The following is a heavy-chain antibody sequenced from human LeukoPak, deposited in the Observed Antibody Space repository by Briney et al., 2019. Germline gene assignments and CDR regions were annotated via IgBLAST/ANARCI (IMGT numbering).Heavy chain of an antibody. Sequence: GGSLRLSCAASGFTFATYAMHWVGQAPGKGLEWVAVMWSDGDNRYYADSVKGRFTISRDNSKNTLYLEMNSLRAEDTAVYYCVRDRCSGGSCRLFDYWGQGALVTVSS. CDR1: GFTFATYA. V-gene: IGHV3-33*08. CDR3: VRDRCSGGSCRLFDY. J-gene: IGHJ4*02. CDR2: MWSDGDNR. D-gene: IGHD2-15*01.